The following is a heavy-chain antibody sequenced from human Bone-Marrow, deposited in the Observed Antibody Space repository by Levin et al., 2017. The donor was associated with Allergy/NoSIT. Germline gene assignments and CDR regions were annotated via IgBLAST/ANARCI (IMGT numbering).Heavy chain of an antibody. J-gene: IGHJ4*02. CDR2: ISSGGST. V-gene: IGHV4-39*01. CDR1: GGSISSNNYY. Sequence: SETLSLTCTVSGGSISSNNYYWGWIRQPPGKGLEWIGTISSGGSTYYTPSLKSRATLSEDTSRNQFSLKLSSVTAADTAVYECARHRPGAVKQLYFDSWGLGTLVTVSS. CDR3: ARHRPGAVKQLYFDS. D-gene: IGHD6-6*01.